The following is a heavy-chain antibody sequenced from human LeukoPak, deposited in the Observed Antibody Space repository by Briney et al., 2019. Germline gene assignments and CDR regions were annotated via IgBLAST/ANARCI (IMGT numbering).Heavy chain of an antibody. CDR2: ISSSSSTI. Sequence: PGGSLRLSCAASGFTFSSCSMNWVRQAPGKGLEWVSYISSSSSTIYYADSVKGRFTISRDNAKNSLYLQMNSLRAEDTAVYYCARDSLGGWELSDFDYRGQGTLVTVSS. D-gene: IGHD1-26*01. J-gene: IGHJ4*02. CDR1: GFTFSSCS. CDR3: ARDSLGGWELSDFDY. V-gene: IGHV3-48*04.